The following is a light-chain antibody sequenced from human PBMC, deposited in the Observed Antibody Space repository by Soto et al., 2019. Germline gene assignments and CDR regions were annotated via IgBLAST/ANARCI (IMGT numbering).Light chain of an antibody. CDR2: GAS. Sequence: EIVMTQSPATLSVSPGERATLSCSASQSVSSNLAWYQQKPGQAPRLLIYGASTRAIGIPARFSGSGSGTEFTLTISSLQSEDFAVYYFQQYNSWPPLPFLYTFGQGTKLEIK. V-gene: IGKV3D-15*01. J-gene: IGKJ2*01. CDR3: QQYNSWPPLPFLYT. CDR1: QSVSSN.